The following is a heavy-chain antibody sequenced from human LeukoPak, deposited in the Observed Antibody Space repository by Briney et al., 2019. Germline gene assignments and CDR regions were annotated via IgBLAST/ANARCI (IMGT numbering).Heavy chain of an antibody. V-gene: IGHV4-38-2*02. Sequence: PSETLSLTCTVSGYSIRSGFYWGWIRQPPGKGLEWIGNIYHSGITYYTPSLKSRVTISVDTSKNQFYLKLSSVTAADTAVYYCARDRKGSKDYGSGSGSYYMDVWGKGTTVTISS. J-gene: IGHJ6*03. CDR1: GYSIRSGFY. D-gene: IGHD3-10*01. CDR3: ARDRKGSKDYGSGSGSYYMDV. CDR2: IYHSGIT.